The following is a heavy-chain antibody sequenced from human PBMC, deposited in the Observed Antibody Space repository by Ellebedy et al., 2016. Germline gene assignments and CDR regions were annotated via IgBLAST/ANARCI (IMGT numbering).Heavy chain of an antibody. CDR2: INHSGST. D-gene: IGHD3-10*01. J-gene: IGHJ5*02. CDR3: ARGRGTMVRGVRNWFDP. Sequence: SETLSLXXAVYGGSFSGYYWSWIRQPPGKGLEWIGEINHSGSTNYNPSLKSRVTISVDTSKNQFSLKLSSVTAADTAVYYCARGRGTMVRGVRNWFDPWGQGTLVTVSS. V-gene: IGHV4-34*01. CDR1: GGSFSGYY.